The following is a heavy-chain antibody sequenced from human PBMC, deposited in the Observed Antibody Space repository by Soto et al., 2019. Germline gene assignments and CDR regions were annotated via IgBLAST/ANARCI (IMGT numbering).Heavy chain of an antibody. Sequence: ASVKVSCKASGYTFTSYAMHWVRQAPGQRLEWMGWINAGNGNTKYPQKFQGRVTITRDTSASTAYMELSSLRSEDTAVYYCSRNFWSGYYGFDAFDIWGQGTMVTVSS. CDR3: SRNFWSGYYGFDAFDI. CDR2: INAGNGNT. V-gene: IGHV1-3*01. J-gene: IGHJ3*02. CDR1: GYTFTSYA. D-gene: IGHD3-3*01.